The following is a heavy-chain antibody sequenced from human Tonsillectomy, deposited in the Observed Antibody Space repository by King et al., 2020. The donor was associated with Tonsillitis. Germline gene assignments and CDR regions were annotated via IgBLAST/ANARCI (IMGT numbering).Heavy chain of an antibody. V-gene: IGHV3-23*04. J-gene: IGHJ4*02. CDR3: SKASIRATVLTPWYYFYH. CDR1: GFTFSSYA. Sequence: VQLVESGGGLVQPGGSLRLSCAASGFTFSSYAMSWVRQAPGKGLEWVSGISASGGSTYYADSVKGRFTISRDNSKNELYVQKNSLRAEDTAVYYCSKASIRATVLTPWYYFYHWGQGTLVTVSS. D-gene: IGHD4-23*01. CDR2: ISASGGST.